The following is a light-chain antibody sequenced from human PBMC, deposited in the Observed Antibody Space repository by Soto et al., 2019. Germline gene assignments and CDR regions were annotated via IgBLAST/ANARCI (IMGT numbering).Light chain of an antibody. CDR1: SSDVGGYNY. J-gene: IGLJ1*01. CDR2: EVS. CDR3: GSYKSSSTPFV. V-gene: IGLV2-14*01. Sequence: QSALTQPASVSGSPGQSITISCTGTSSDVGGYNYVSWYQQHPGKAPKLMIYEVSNRPSGVSNRFSGCKSGNTASLTISGLQAEDEADYYCGSYKSSSTPFVFGTGTKLTVL.